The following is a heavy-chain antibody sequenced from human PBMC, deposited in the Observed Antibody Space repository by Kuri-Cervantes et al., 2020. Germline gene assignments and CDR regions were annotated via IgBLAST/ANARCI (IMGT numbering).Heavy chain of an antibody. D-gene: IGHD3-22*01. Sequence: SLKISCAASGFTFDDYAMHWVRQAPGKGLEWVSGISWNSGSIGYADSVKGRFTISRDNAKNSLYLQMNSLRAEDTALYYCAKGLYYYDRTAFDYWGQGTLVTV. V-gene: IGHV3-9*01. CDR3: AKGLYYYDRTAFDY. J-gene: IGHJ4*02. CDR2: ISWNSGSI. CDR1: GFTFDDYA.